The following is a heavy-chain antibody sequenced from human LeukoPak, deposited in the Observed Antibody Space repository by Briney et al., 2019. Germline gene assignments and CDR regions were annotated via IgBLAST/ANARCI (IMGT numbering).Heavy chain of an antibody. V-gene: IGHV3-23*01. D-gene: IGHD3-9*01. CDR3: AKGLINDWSALEY. CDR2: ISGSGGTT. J-gene: IGHJ4*02. Sequence: GSLRLSCAASGFTFSSYAMTWVRQAPGQGLEWVSAISGSGGTTYYADPVRGRFTISRDNSKNMLNLQMNSLRAEDTAVYYCAKGLINDWSALEYWGQGTLVTVSS. CDR1: GFTFSSYA.